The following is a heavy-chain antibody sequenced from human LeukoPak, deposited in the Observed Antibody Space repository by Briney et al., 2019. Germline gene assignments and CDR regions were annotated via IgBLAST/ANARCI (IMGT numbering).Heavy chain of an antibody. J-gene: IGHJ3*02. D-gene: IGHD6-13*01. V-gene: IGHV3-74*01. Sequence: GGSLRLFCAASGFTFSTYWMHCVRQATGRGRVWVSRISGDGSTTTYADSMKGRFTVSRDNAKNTLYLQLSSLRAEDTAIYYCARTTGGPASTWAFDIWGQGTMVTVS. CDR1: GFTFSTYW. CDR2: ISGDGSTT. CDR3: ARTTGGPASTWAFDI.